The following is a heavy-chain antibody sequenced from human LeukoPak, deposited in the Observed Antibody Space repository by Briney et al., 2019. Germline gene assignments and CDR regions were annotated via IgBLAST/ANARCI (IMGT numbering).Heavy chain of an antibody. Sequence: EASVKVSCKASGYTFTSYGISWVRQAPGQGLEWMGWISDYNGNTNYEQKLQGRVTMSTDTSTSTAYMELRSMRSDDTAVYYCARVLRSTGWFDPWGQGPLVTVSS. CDR2: ISDYNGNT. D-gene: IGHD5/OR15-5a*01. V-gene: IGHV1-18*01. CDR3: ARVLRSTGWFDP. CDR1: GYTFTSYG. J-gene: IGHJ5*02.